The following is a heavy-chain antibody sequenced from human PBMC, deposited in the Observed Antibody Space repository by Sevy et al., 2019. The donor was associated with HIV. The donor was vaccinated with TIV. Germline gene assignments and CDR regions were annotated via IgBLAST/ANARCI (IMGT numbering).Heavy chain of an antibody. J-gene: IGHJ6*02. CDR3: TRDLDYYDSSGYSQYYYGMDV. V-gene: IGHV3-49*03. D-gene: IGHD3-22*01. CDR2: IRSKAYGGTT. Sequence: GGSLRLSCTASGFTFGDYAMSWFRQAPWKGLEWVGFIRSKAYGGTTEYAASVKGRFTISRDDSKSIAYLQMNSLKTEDTAVYYCTRDLDYYDSSGYSQYYYGMDVWGQGTTVTVSS. CDR1: GFTFGDYA.